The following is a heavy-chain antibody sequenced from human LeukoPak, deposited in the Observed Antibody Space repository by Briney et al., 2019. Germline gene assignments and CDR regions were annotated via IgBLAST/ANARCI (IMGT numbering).Heavy chain of an antibody. V-gene: IGHV4-39*07. CDR1: GGSISSSSYY. D-gene: IGHD3-3*01. CDR3: ARDRPQRITIFGVVINDAFDI. J-gene: IGHJ3*02. Sequence: SETLSLTCTVSGGSISSSSYYWGWIRQPPGKGLEWIGSIYYSGSTYYNPSLKSRVTISVDTSKNQFSLKLSSVTAADTAVYYCARDRPQRITIFGVVINDAFDIWGQGTMVTVSS. CDR2: IYYSGST.